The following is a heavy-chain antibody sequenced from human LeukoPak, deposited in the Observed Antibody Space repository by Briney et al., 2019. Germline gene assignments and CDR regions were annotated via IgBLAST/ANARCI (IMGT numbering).Heavy chain of an antibody. J-gene: IGHJ4*02. CDR3: AKIEYCSSTSCYYFDY. Sequence: GSLRLSCAASGFTFSSYAMTWVRQAPGKGLEWVSTLASTGSDTYYADSVKGRFTISRDNSKNTLYLQMNSLRAEDTAVYYCAKIEYCSSTSCYYFDYWGQGTLVTVSS. CDR1: GFTFSSYA. V-gene: IGHV3-23*01. CDR2: LASTGSDT. D-gene: IGHD2-2*01.